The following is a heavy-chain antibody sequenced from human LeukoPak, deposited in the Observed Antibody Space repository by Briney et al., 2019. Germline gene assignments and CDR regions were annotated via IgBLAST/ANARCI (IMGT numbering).Heavy chain of an antibody. CDR1: GFTFSSYS. Sequence: GGSLRLSCAASGFTFSSYSMNWVRQAPGKGLEWVSSISSSSSYIYYADSVKGRFTISRDNAKNSQYLQMNSLRAEDTAVHYCASSGYSSGWYALDYWGQGTLVTVSS. J-gene: IGHJ4*02. D-gene: IGHD6-19*01. CDR3: ASSGYSSGWYALDY. CDR2: ISSSSSYI. V-gene: IGHV3-21*01.